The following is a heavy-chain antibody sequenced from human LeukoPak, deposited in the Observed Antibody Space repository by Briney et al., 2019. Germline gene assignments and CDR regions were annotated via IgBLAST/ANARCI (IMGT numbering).Heavy chain of an antibody. CDR1: GYTFTGYY. J-gene: IGHJ4*02. CDR2: INPNSGGT. D-gene: IGHD3-22*01. Sequence: ASVKVSCKASGYTFTGYYMHWVRQAPGQGLEWMGWINPNSGGTNYAQKFQGWVTMTRDTSISTAYMELSSLRSEDTAVYYCARDRDDSSGYYSHFDYWGQGTLVTVSS. V-gene: IGHV1-2*04. CDR3: ARDRDDSSGYYSHFDY.